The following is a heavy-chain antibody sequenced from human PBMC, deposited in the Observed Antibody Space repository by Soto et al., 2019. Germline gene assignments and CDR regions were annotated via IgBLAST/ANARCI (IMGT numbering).Heavy chain of an antibody. CDR3: ASQYCGGDCYSYYGMDV. CDR2: IIPIFGTA. V-gene: IGHV1-69*13. CDR1: GGTFSSYA. J-gene: IGHJ6*02. D-gene: IGHD2-21*02. Sequence: ASVKVSCKASGGTFSSYAISWVRQAPGQGLEWMGGIIPIFGTANYAQKFQGRVTITADESTSTAYMELSSLRSEDTAVYYCASQYCGGDCYSYYGMDVWGQGTTVTVSS.